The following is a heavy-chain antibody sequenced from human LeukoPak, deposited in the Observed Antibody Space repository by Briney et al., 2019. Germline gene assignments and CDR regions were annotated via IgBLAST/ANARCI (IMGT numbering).Heavy chain of an antibody. D-gene: IGHD6-19*01. CDR3: ARVAPYRTGHFDY. V-gene: IGHV3-30-3*01. J-gene: IGHJ4*02. Sequence: PGGSLRLSCVVSGFTFGSSLMHWVRQAPGKGLEWVAVLSHDGNNKYYADFVKGRFTISRDTSKNTLYLQMSSLRLEDTAIYYCARVAPYRTGHFDYWGQGTLVTVSS. CDR1: GFTFGSSL. CDR2: LSHDGNNK.